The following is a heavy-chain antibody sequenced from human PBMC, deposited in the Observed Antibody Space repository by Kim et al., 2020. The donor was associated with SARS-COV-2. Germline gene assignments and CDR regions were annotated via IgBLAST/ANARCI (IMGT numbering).Heavy chain of an antibody. V-gene: IGHV3-33*01. Sequence: GGSLRLSCAASGFTFSSYGMHWVRQAPGKGLEWVAVIWYDGSNKYYADSVKGRFTISRDNSKNTLYLQMNSLRAEDTAVYYCASQPRWDALNQLYYYYYGMDVWGQGTTVTVSS. CDR3: ASQPRWDALNQLYYYYYGMDV. CDR1: GFTFSSYG. CDR2: IWYDGSNK. J-gene: IGHJ6*02. D-gene: IGHD1-1*01.